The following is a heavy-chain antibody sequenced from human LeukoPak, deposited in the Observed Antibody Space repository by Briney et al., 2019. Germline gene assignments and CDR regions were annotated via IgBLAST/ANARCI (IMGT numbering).Heavy chain of an antibody. D-gene: IGHD3-3*01. CDR2: IIPILGIA. Sequence: GASVKVSCKASGGTFSSYTISWVRQAPGQGLEWMGRIIPILGIANYAQKFQGRVTITADKSTSTAYMKLSSLRSEDTAVYYCARSGLADYDFWGGPQYKYNWFDPWGQGTLVTVSS. CDR1: GGTFSSYT. V-gene: IGHV1-69*02. J-gene: IGHJ5*02. CDR3: ARSGLADYDFWGGPQYKYNWFDP.